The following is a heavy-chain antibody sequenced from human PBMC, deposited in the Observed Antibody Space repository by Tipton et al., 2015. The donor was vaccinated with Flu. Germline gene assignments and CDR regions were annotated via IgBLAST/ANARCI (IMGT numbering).Heavy chain of an antibody. J-gene: IGHJ6*03. D-gene: IGHD3-10*01. V-gene: IGHV4-4*07. Sequence: TLSLTCTVSGGSISSYYWSWIRQPAGKGLEWIGRIYTSGSTNYNPSLKSRVTMSVDTSKNQFSLKLSSVTAADTAVYYCAREGQLWLRGLWGSGSYASYYMDVWGKGTTVTVSS. CDR1: GGSISSYY. CDR3: AREGQLWLRGLWGSGSYASYYMDV. CDR2: IYTSGST.